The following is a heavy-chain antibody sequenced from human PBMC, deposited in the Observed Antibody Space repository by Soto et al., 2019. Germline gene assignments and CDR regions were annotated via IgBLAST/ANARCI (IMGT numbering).Heavy chain of an antibody. Sequence: LKLSFAASGFTFSSYSMNWVRQAPGKGLEWVSSFSSSSSYIYYADSVKGRFTISRDNAKNTLYLQMNSLRAEDTAVYYCAKVYYYDSSGYYPGAFDIWGQGTIVTVS. V-gene: IGHV3-21*04. CDR2: FSSSSSYI. CDR3: AKVYYYDSSGYYPGAFDI. J-gene: IGHJ3*02. D-gene: IGHD3-22*01. CDR1: GFTFSSYS.